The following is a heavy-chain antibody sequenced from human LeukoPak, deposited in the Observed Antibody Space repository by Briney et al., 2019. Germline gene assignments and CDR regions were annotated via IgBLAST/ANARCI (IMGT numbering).Heavy chain of an antibody. CDR3: ARDRGSGDGYNPPWGDY. D-gene: IGHD5-24*01. CDR1: GYTLTGYY. CDR2: INPNNGDT. Sequence: ASVKVSCKASGYTLTGYYMYWVRQAPGQGLEWMGWINPNNGDTKYAQKFQGRVTMTRDTSISTAYMELSRLRSEDTAVYYCARDRGSGDGYNPPWGDYWGQGTLVTVSS. V-gene: IGHV1-2*02. J-gene: IGHJ4*02.